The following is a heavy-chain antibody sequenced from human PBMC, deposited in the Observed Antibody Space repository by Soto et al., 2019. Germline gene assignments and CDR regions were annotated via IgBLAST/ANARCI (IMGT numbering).Heavy chain of an antibody. D-gene: IGHD2-8*01. V-gene: IGHV3-9*01. Sequence: EVQLVESGGGLVQPGRSLRLSCAASGFIFDDYAMHWVRQAPGKGLEWVSGISWKSGTIGYAGSVRGRFSISRDNARNSLYLQMNSLRPEDTALYYCVKEVWPKTTGDDAFDIWGQGTMVTVSS. CDR1: GFIFDDYA. CDR3: VKEVWPKTTGDDAFDI. J-gene: IGHJ3*02. CDR2: ISWKSGTI.